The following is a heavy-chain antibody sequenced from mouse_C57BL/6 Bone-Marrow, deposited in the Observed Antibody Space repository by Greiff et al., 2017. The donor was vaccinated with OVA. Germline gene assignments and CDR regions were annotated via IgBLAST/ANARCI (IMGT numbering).Heavy chain of an antibody. CDR1: GYTFTSYW. CDR3: TRRRDYDAGHYFDY. D-gene: IGHD2-4*01. J-gene: IGHJ2*01. Sequence: VQLQQSGTVLARPGASVKISCKTSGYTFTSYWMHWVKQRPGQGLEWIGAIYPGNSDTSYNQKFKGKAKLTAVTSASTAYMELSSLTNEDSAVYYCTRRRDYDAGHYFDYWGQGTTLTVSS. CDR2: IYPGNSDT. V-gene: IGHV1-5*01.